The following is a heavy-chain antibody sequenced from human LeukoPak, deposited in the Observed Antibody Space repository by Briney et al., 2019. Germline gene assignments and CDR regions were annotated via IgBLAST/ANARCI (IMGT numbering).Heavy chain of an antibody. CDR2: ISRSSAYI. V-gene: IGHV3-21*01. CDR1: GFTFSSYA. D-gene: IGHD1-1*01. J-gene: IGHJ4*02. CDR3: ARVDSNNYDY. Sequence: PGGSLRLSCAASGFTFSSYAMSWVRQAPGKGLEWVSSISRSSAYIYYADSVKGRFTISRDNAKNSLYLQMNSLRAEDTAVYYCARVDSNNYDYWGQGTLVTVSS.